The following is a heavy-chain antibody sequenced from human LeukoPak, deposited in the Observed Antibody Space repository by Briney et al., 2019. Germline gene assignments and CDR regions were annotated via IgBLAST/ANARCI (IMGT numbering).Heavy chain of an antibody. D-gene: IGHD3-22*01. J-gene: IGHJ1*01. CDR2: ISSSGSTI. CDR3: AREPYYYDSSGYYYGRYFQH. CDR1: GFTFSDYY. V-gene: IGHV3-11*01. Sequence: GGSLRLPCAASGFTFSDYYMSWIRQAPGKGLEWVSYISSSGSTIYYADSVKGRFTISRDNAKNSLYLQMNSLRAEDTAVYYCAREPYYYDSSGYYYGRYFQHWGQGTLVTVSS.